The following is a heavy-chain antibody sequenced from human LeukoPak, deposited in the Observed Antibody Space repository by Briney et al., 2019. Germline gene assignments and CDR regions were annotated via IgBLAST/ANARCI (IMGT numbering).Heavy chain of an antibody. J-gene: IGHJ4*02. Sequence: SETLSLTCTVSDGSMNSITYYWAWIRQPPGKGLEWLGSIYYTGTTFYNPSLKSRVTISIDTSKNQFSLNLTSLTAADTAVYYCARRDSGSYYPYWGQGTLVTVSS. D-gene: IGHD1-26*01. CDR1: DGSMNSITYY. CDR3: ARRDSGSYYPY. V-gene: IGHV4-39*07. CDR2: IYYTGTT.